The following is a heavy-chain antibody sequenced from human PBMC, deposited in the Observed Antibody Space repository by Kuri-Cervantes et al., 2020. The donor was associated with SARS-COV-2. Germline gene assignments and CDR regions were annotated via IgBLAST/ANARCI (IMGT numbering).Heavy chain of an antibody. D-gene: IGHD2-2*01. CDR2: ISSSSSTI. CDR3: ARGYCSSTSCPPYYYYGMDV. J-gene: IGHJ6*02. Sequence: GDSLKISCAASGFTFSSYSMNWVRQAPGKGLEWVSYISSSSSTIYYADSVKGRFTISRDNAKNSLYLQMNSLRDEDTAVYYCARGYCSSTSCPPYYYYGMDVWGQGTTVTVSS. V-gene: IGHV3-48*02. CDR1: GFTFSSYS.